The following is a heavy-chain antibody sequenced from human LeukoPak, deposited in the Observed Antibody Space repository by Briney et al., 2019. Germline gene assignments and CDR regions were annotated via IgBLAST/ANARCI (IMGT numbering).Heavy chain of an antibody. J-gene: IGHJ6*03. V-gene: IGHV4-4*02. D-gene: IGHD3-10*01. CDR3: ARDSSGSYLPEYYYYYMDV. Sequence: SGTLPLTCAVSGGSISGSNWWSWVRQAPGKGLEWIGEIYHSGSTNYNPSLKSRVTISVDTSKNQFSLKLSSVTAADTAVYYCARDSSGSYLPEYYYYYMDVWGKGTTVTISS. CDR2: IYHSGST. CDR1: GGSISGSNW.